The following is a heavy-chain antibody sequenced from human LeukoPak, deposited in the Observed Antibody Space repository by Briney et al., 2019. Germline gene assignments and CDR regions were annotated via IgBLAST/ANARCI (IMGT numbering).Heavy chain of an antibody. CDR3: ARDPGIVGAMAYYMDV. Sequence: GGSLRLSCAASGFTFSSYGMHWVRQAPGKGLEWVAFIRYDGSNKYYADSVKGRFTISRDNSKNTLYLQMNSLRAEDTAVYYCARDPGIVGAMAYYMDVWGKGTTVTVSS. CDR1: GFTFSSYG. CDR2: IRYDGSNK. D-gene: IGHD1-26*01. V-gene: IGHV3-30*02. J-gene: IGHJ6*03.